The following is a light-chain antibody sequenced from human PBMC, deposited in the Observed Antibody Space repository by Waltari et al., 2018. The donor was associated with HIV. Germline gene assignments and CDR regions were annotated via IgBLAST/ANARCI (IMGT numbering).Light chain of an antibody. CDR2: GAS. CDR3: QQYNKWPWT. V-gene: IGKV3-15*01. CDR1: QSFSSN. Sequence: EIVMTQSPATLSVSPGARATLSGRASQSFSSNLAWYQQEPGQAPRLLIYGASTRATGIPARFSGSGSGTEFTLTISSLQSEDFAVYYCQQYNKWPWTFGQGTKVEIK. J-gene: IGKJ1*01.